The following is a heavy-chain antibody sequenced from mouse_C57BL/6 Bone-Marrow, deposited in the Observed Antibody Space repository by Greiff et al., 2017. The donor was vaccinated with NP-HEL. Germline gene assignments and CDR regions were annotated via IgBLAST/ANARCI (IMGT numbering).Heavy chain of an antibody. CDR2: IDPSDSYT. D-gene: IGHD1-1*01. CDR3: ARMELPITTVVAHWYFDV. V-gene: IGHV1-59*01. Sequence: VQLQQPGAELVRPGTSVKLSCKASGYTFTSYWMHWVKQRPGQGLVWIGVIDPSDSYTNYNQKFKGKATLTVDTSSSTAYMQLSSLTSEDSAVYYCARMELPITTVVAHWYFDVWGTGTTVTVSS. J-gene: IGHJ1*03. CDR1: GYTFTSYW.